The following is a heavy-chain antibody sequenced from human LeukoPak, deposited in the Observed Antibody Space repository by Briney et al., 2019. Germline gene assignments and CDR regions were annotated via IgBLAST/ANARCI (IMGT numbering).Heavy chain of an antibody. V-gene: IGHV4-4*07. J-gene: IGHJ5*02. CDR1: GGSISSYY. CDR2: IYTSGST. D-gene: IGHD3-3*01. CDR3: ARDTTVPIFGVVPAPFDP. Sequence: ETSETLSLTCTVSGGSISSYYWSWIRQPAGKGLEWIGRIYTSGSTNYNPSLKSRVTMSVDTSKNQFSLKLSSVTAADTAVYYCARDTTVPIFGVVPAPFDPWGQGTLVTVSS.